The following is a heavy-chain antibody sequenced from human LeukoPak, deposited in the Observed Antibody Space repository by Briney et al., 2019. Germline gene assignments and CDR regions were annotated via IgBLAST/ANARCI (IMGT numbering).Heavy chain of an antibody. CDR1: GFTFSSYG. Sequence: PGGSLRLSCAASGFTFSSYGMHWVRQAPGKGREWVAGISYDGSSKTYADSLKGRFTISRDKSENTLYLQMNSLGAEDTAVYYCAKEAGLAVAGPSETFDYWGQGTLVTVSS. V-gene: IGHV3-30*18. D-gene: IGHD6-19*01. CDR3: AKEAGLAVAGPSETFDY. CDR2: ISYDGSSK. J-gene: IGHJ4*02.